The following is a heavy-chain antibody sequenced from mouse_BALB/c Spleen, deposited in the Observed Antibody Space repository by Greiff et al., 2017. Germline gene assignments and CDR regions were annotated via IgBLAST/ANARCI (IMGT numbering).Heavy chain of an antibody. CDR3: ARDRRYDVSLDY. V-gene: IGHV5-6-3*01. Sequence: EVQLVESGGGLVQPGGSLKLSCAASGFTFSSYGMSWVRQTPDKRLELVATINSNGGSTYYPDSVKGRFTISRDNAKNTLYLQMSSLKSEDTAMYYCARDRRYDVSLDYWGQGTSVTVSS. D-gene: IGHD2-14*01. CDR1: GFTFSSYG. CDR2: INSNGGST. J-gene: IGHJ4*01.